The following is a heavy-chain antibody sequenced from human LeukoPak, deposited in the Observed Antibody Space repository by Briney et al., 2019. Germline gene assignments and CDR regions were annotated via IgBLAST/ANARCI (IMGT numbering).Heavy chain of an antibody. J-gene: IGHJ4*02. CDR2: ISFDATNR. D-gene: IGHD3-22*01. V-gene: IGHV3-30*18. CDR3: AKDSSADESSGYSYYFDY. Sequence: GGSLRLSCAASGVTFSSYGMHWVRQAPGQGLEWVAVISFDATNRYYADSVKGRFTISRDNSKNTMYLQMNSLRAEDTAVYYCAKDSSADESSGYSYYFDYWGQGTLVTVSS. CDR1: GVTFSSYG.